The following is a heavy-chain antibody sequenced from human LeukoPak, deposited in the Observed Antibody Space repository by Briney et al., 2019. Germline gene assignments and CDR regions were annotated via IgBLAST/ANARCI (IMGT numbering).Heavy chain of an antibody. D-gene: IGHD1-26*01. CDR1: GLTFSSYS. CDR3: ARSGKWELILFDY. CDR2: ISSSSSTI. J-gene: IGHJ4*02. V-gene: IGHV3-48*01. Sequence: PGGSLRLSRAASGLTFSSYSMNWVRQAPGKGLKWVSYISSSSSTIYYADSVKGRFTISRDNAMNSLYLQMNSLRAEDTAVYYCARSGKWELILFDYWGQGTQVTVSS.